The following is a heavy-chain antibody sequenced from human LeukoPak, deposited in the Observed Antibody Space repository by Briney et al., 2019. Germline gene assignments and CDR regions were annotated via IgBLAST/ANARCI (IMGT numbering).Heavy chain of an antibody. Sequence: QPGGSLRLSCAASGFTFSSYAMSWVRQAPGKGLEWVSAISGSGGSTYYADSVKGRFTISRDNSKSTLYLQMNSLRAEDTAVYYCAKNTAMVRDNFDYWGQGTLVTVSS. CDR3: AKNTAMVRDNFDY. V-gene: IGHV3-23*01. D-gene: IGHD5-18*01. CDR1: GFTFSSYA. CDR2: ISGSGGST. J-gene: IGHJ4*02.